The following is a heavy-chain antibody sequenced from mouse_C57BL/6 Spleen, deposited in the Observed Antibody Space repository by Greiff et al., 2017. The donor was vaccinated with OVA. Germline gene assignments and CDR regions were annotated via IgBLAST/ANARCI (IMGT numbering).Heavy chain of an antibody. D-gene: IGHD2-1*01. CDR3: ARDGNYPFAY. J-gene: IGHJ3*01. V-gene: IGHV5-17*01. CDR2: ISSGSSTI. Sequence: EVQVVESGGGLVKPGGSLKLSCAASGFTFSDYGMHWVRQAPEKGLEWVAYISSGSSTIYYADTVKGRFTISRDNAKNTLFLQMTSLRSEDTAMYYCARDGNYPFAYWGQGTLVTVSA. CDR1: GFTFSDYG.